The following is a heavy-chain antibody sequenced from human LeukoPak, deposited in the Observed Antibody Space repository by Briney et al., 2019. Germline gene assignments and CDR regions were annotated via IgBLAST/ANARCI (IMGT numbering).Heavy chain of an antibody. CDR1: GFTFSSYS. J-gene: IGHJ4*02. D-gene: IGHD4-17*01. CDR3: ARHETTVTTSSCFDY. CDR2: ISSSSSYI. V-gene: IGHV3-21*01. Sequence: GGSLRLSCAASGFTFSSYSMNWVRQAPGKGLEWVSSISSSSSYIYYADSVKGRFTISRDNAKNSLYLQMNSLRAEDTAVYYCARHETTVTTSSCFDYWGQGTLVTVSS.